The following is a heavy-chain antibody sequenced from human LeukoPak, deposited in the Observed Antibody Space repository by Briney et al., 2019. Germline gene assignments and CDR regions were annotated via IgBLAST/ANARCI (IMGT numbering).Heavy chain of an antibody. CDR1: GGSISSGDYY. V-gene: IGHV4-30-4*01. CDR2: IYYSGST. CDR3: ARDEGVGGVIAFDY. J-gene: IGHJ4*02. D-gene: IGHD3-16*02. Sequence: SETLSLTCTVSGGSISSGDYYWSWIRQPPGKGLEWIGYIYYSGSTYYNPSLKSRVTISVDTSKNQFSLKLSSVTAADTAVYYCARDEGVGGVIAFDYWGQGTLVTVSS.